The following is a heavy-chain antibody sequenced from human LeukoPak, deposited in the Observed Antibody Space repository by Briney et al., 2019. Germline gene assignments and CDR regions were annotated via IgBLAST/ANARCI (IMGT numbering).Heavy chain of an antibody. CDR1: GYIFTTHG. D-gene: IGHD6-19*01. Sequence: ASVKVSCKTSGYIFTTHGINWVRQAPGQGLEWIGWISAYNDNTNYAQKFQGRVTMATDKSTSTGYTELRSLRSDDTAVYYCARDREQWLERRWFDPWGQGTLVTVSS. J-gene: IGHJ5*02. CDR2: ISAYNDNT. CDR3: ARDREQWLERRWFDP. V-gene: IGHV1-18*01.